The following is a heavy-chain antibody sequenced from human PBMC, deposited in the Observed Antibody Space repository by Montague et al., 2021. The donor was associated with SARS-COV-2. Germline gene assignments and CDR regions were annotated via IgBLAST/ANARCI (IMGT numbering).Heavy chain of an antibody. CDR1: GGSFSGYY. Sequence: SETLSLTSAAYGGSFSGYYWSWIRQPPGKGLEWIGEINQGGSTNXNPSLKSRVTLSVDTSKKQFSLKLSSLTAADTAVYYCARVAGGYYHDSSAYFDYWGQGSLVTVSS. V-gene: IGHV4-34*01. D-gene: IGHD3-22*01. CDR2: INQGGST. CDR3: ARVAGGYYHDSSAYFDY. J-gene: IGHJ4*02.